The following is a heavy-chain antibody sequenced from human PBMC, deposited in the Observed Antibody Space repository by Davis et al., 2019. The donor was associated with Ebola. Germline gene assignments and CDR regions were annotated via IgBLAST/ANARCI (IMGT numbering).Heavy chain of an antibody. CDR2: IYYGGST. CDR1: GGSISSSSYY. J-gene: IGHJ4*02. D-gene: IGHD3-22*01. Sequence: MPGGSLRLSCTVSGGSISSSSYYWGWIRQPPGKGLEWIGSIYYGGSTYYNPSLKSRVTISVDTSKNQFSLKLSSVTAADTAVYYCARQVHTYYYDSSGYGSKYYFDYWGQGTLVTVSS. V-gene: IGHV4-39*01. CDR3: ARQVHTYYYDSSGYGSKYYFDY.